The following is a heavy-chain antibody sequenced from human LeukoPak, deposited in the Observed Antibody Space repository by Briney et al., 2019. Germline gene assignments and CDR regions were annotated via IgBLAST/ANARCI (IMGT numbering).Heavy chain of an antibody. V-gene: IGHV3-74*01. CDR1: GFTFSSYW. J-gene: IGHJ5*02. D-gene: IGHD1-26*01. CDR3: ASIIVGAPTQGNR. CDR2: INSDGSGT. Sequence: PGGSLRLSCAASGFTFSSYWMHWVRQAPGKGLVWVSRINSDGSGTSYADSVKGRFTISRDNAKNTLYLQMNSLRAEDTAVYYCASIIVGAPTQGNRWGQGTLVTVSS.